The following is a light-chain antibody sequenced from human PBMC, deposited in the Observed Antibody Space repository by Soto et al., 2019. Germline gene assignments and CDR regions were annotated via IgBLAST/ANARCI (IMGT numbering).Light chain of an antibody. CDR2: GAS. CDR1: QSVASSY. V-gene: IGKV3-20*01. CDR3: QQYGISPPYT. J-gene: IGKJ2*01. Sequence: EIVLTQSPGTLSLSPGERATLSCRASQSVASSYLAWFQQKPGQAPRLLMYGASNRATGIPDRFSGSGSGTDFTLTISRLEPEDFAVYYCQQYGISPPYTFGQGTKLEI.